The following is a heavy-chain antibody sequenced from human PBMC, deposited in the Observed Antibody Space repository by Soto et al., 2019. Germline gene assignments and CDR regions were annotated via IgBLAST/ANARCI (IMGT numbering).Heavy chain of an antibody. CDR1: GGSISSGGYY. J-gene: IGHJ4*02. CDR2: IYYSGST. CDR3: AREGRGYSYGYQSYFDY. V-gene: IGHV4-31*03. Sequence: PSETLSLTCTVSGGSISSGGYYWSWIRQHPGKGLEWIGYIYYSGSTYYNPSLKSRVTISVDTSKNQFSLKLSSVTAADTAVYYCAREGRGYSYGYQSYFDYCGQGTLVTVSS. D-gene: IGHD5-18*01.